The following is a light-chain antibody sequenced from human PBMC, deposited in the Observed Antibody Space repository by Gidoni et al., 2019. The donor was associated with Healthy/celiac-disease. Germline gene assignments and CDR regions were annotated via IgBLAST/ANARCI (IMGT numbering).Light chain of an antibody. Sequence: DIQMTQSPSSLSASVGDRVTITCQASQDISNYLNWYQQKPGKAPKLLIYDASNLETGVPSRFSGSGSGTDLTFTISSLQAEDIATYYCQQYDNPPFGGGTKVEIK. CDR3: QQYDNPP. CDR2: DAS. V-gene: IGKV1-33*01. CDR1: QDISNY. J-gene: IGKJ4*01.